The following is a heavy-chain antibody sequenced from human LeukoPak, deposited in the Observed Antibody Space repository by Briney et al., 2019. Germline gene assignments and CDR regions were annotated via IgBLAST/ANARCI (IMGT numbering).Heavy chain of an antibody. D-gene: IGHD7-27*01. CDR1: GGSIRSSH. V-gene: IGHV4-4*07. CDR2: IYNSGGT. Sequence: SETLSLTCTVSGGSIRSSHWSWIRQPAGKGLEWIAIIYNSGGTNYNPSLKSRVTISRDTSKNQFSLTLTSVTAADTAVYYCASDLTVPPYSWFDPWGQGTLVTVSS. J-gene: IGHJ5*02. CDR3: ASDLTVPPYSWFDP.